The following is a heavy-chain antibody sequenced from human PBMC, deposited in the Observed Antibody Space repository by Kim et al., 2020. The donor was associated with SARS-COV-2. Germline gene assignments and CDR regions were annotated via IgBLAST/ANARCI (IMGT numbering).Heavy chain of an antibody. D-gene: IGHD6-13*01. CDR3: ARGARHLGESSGWCGPTHYYYYMDV. J-gene: IGHJ6*03. CDR2: INHSGET. V-gene: IGHV4-34*01. CDR1: GGSFSDNY. Sequence: SETLSLTCAVFGGSFSDNYRNWVRQAPGRGLEWVGDINHSGETSYSSALRSRLTISVDTSKNQFSLRLSSVTAADTAVFFCARGARHLGESSGWCGPTHYYYYMDVWGKGTTVTVSS.